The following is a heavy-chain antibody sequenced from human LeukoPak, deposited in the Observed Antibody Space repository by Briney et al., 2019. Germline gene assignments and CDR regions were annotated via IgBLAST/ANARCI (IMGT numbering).Heavy chain of an antibody. Sequence: GGSLRLSCAASGFTFSDYYMSWIRQAPGKGLEWVSYISSSDTYTNYADSVKGRFTISRDNAKNSLYLQMNSLRAEDTAVYYCARGGYRTFDHWGQGTLVTVSS. CDR3: ARGGYRTFDH. CDR2: ISSSDTYT. V-gene: IGHV3-11*06. CDR1: GFTFSDYY. D-gene: IGHD1-14*01. J-gene: IGHJ4*02.